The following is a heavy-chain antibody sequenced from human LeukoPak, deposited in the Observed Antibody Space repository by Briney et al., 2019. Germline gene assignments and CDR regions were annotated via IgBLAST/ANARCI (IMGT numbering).Heavy chain of an antibody. D-gene: IGHD4-23*01. CDR1: GLTFSDDY. J-gene: IGHJ4*02. CDR2: ISSAGTTK. Sequence: GGSLRLSCAGSGLTFSDDYMSWIRQAPGKGLEWLSYISSAGTTKFYADSLEGRFTISKDNAKNLLYLQLNSPRVEDTAVYYCVRHLAVVTPGDWGQGTLVTVSS. CDR3: VRHLAVVTPGD. V-gene: IGHV3-11*04.